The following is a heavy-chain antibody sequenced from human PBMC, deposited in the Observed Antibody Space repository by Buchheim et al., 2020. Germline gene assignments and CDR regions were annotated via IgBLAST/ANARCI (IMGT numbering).Heavy chain of an antibody. J-gene: IGHJ4*02. D-gene: IGHD5-18*01. V-gene: IGHV3-13*01. Sequence: EVQLVESGGGLVQPGGSLRLSCAASGFTFSSYDMHWVRQATGKGLEWVSAIGTAGDTYYPGSVKGRFTISRENAKNSLYLQMNSLRAGDTAVYYCARVSYTAMVRGELYFDYWGQGTL. CDR2: IGTAGDT. CDR1: GFTFSSYD. CDR3: ARVSYTAMVRGELYFDY.